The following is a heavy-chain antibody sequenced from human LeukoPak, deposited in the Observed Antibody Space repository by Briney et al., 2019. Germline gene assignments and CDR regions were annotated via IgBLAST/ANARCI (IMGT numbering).Heavy chain of an antibody. V-gene: IGHV3-30-3*01. CDR2: ISYDGSNK. D-gene: IGHD3-10*01. CDR3: AKDYFGSGSYADY. Sequence: PGRSLRLSCAASGFTFSSYAMHWVRQAPGKGPEWVAVISYDGSNKYYADSVKGRFTISRDNSKNTLYLQMNSLRAEDTAVYYCAKDYFGSGSYADYWGQGTLVTVSS. CDR1: GFTFSSYA. J-gene: IGHJ4*02.